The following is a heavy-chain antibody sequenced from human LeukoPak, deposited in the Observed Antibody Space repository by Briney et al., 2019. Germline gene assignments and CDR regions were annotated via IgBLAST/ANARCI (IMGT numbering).Heavy chain of an antibody. J-gene: IGHJ5*02. Sequence: GGSLRLSCEASGFTFSSYAMSWVRQAPGKGLEWVSGIIDSGDITYYANSVKGRFTISRDNAKNSLYLQMNSLRAEDTAVYYCARDDCSGGSCYPRSDNWFDPWGQGTLVTVSS. CDR2: IIDSGDIT. CDR1: GFTFSSYA. D-gene: IGHD2-15*01. CDR3: ARDDCSGGSCYPRSDNWFDP. V-gene: IGHV3-23*01.